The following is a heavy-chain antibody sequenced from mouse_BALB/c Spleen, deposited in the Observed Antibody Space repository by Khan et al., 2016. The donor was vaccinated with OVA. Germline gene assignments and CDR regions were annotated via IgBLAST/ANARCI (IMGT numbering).Heavy chain of an antibody. CDR1: GFTFSSYG. D-gene: IGHD1-2*01. CDR3: ARTSTTAKGDYYAMDY. J-gene: IGHJ4*01. CDR2: ISSGGHYT. Sequence: EVELVESGGDLVKPGGSLKLSCAASGFTFSSYGMSWVRQTPDKRLEWVATISSGGHYTYFPDSVRGRFTISSDNAKNTLYLQMSSLKSEDTAMYYCARTSTTAKGDYYAMDYWGQGTSVTVSS. V-gene: IGHV5-6*01.